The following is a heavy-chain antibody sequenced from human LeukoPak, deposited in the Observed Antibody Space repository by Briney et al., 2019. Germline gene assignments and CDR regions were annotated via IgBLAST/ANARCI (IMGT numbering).Heavy chain of an antibody. CDR1: GYTFTSYY. D-gene: IGHD4-17*01. V-gene: IGHV1-46*01. Sequence: ASVKVSCKASGYTFTSYYMHWVRQAPGQGLEWMGIINPSGGSTSYAQKFQGRVTMTRDMSTSTVYMELSSLRSEDTAVYFCARDRTTVTIFDYWGQGTLVTVSS. J-gene: IGHJ4*02. CDR2: INPSGGST. CDR3: ARDRTTVTIFDY.